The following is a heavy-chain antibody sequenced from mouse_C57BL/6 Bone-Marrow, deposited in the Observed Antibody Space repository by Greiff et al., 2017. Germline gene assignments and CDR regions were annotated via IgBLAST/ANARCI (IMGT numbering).Heavy chain of an antibody. CDR1: GYTFTDYY. D-gene: IGHD1-1*01. CDR2: INPNNGGT. J-gene: IGHJ1*03. CDR3: ARNYGSSWYFDV. V-gene: IGHV1-26*01. Sequence: EVQLQQSGPELVKPGASVKISCKASGYTFTDYYMNWVKQSHGQSLEWIGEINPNNGGTSYNQKFKGKATLTVDKSSSTAYMELRSLTSEDSAVYYCARNYGSSWYFDVWGTGTTLTVSS.